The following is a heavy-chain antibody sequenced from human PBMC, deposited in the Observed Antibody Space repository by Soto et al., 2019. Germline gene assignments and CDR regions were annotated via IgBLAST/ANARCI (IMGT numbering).Heavy chain of an antibody. J-gene: IGHJ4*02. CDR3: ARENYSSSPKGYYFDY. Sequence: ASVKVSCKASGYTFTSYYMHWVRQAPGQGLEWMGIINPSGGSTSYAQKFQGRVTMTRDTSTSTVYMELSSLRSEDTAVYYCARENYSSSPKGYYFDYWGQGTLVTAPQ. D-gene: IGHD6-13*01. CDR1: GYTFTSYY. V-gene: IGHV1-46*01. CDR2: INPSGGST.